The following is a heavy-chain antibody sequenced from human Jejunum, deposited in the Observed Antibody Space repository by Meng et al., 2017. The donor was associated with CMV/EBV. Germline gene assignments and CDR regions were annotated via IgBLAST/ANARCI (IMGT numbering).Heavy chain of an antibody. CDR2: ISSSSKYI. V-gene: IGHV3-21*01. J-gene: IGHJ4*02. Sequence: SGAASGFDVEHQRMTWVRQAQGKGREWVATISSSSKYIHYSPSMTGRLTVSRDNAKNLLYLQINTLSAEDTAVYFCATVRNNPEFDLWGQGTLVTVSS. CDR1: GFDVEHQR. CDR3: ATVRNNPEFDL.